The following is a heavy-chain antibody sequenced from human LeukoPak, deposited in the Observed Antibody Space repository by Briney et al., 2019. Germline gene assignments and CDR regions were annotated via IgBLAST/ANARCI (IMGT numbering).Heavy chain of an antibody. J-gene: IGHJ6*02. CDR3: ARGRNYYGSVYYYGMDV. Sequence: SETLSLTCTVSGGSISSGDYYWSWIRQPPGKGLEWIGYIYYSGSTNYNPSLKSRVTISVDTSKNQFSLKLSSVTAADTAVYYCARGRNYYGSVYYYGMDVWGQGTTVTVSS. D-gene: IGHD3-10*01. CDR1: GGSISSGDYY. CDR2: IYYSGST. V-gene: IGHV4-61*08.